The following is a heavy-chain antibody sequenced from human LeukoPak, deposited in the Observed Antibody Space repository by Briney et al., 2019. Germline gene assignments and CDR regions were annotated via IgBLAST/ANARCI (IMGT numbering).Heavy chain of an antibody. CDR3: ARSGTTYYYDSGSRI. D-gene: IGHD3-22*01. CDR2: ISGSSSII. Sequence: PGGSLRLSCAASGFTFSDHYMDWVRQAPGKGLEWVSFISGSSSIIHYADSVKGRFTISRDNAKNSLYLQMNSLRAEDTAVYYCARSGTTYYYDSGSRIWGQGTMVTVSS. V-gene: IGHV3-11*04. J-gene: IGHJ3*02. CDR1: GFTFSDHY.